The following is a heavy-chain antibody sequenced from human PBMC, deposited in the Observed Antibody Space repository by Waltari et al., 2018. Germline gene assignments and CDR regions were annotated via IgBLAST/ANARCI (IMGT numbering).Heavy chain of an antibody. CDR3: ARVEYTYGPYCFDS. J-gene: IGHJ4*02. V-gene: IGHV3-74*01. D-gene: IGHD5-18*01. CDR2: IRSDGNTT. CDR1: VFTFSSSW. Sequence: EVQLVESGGGLVQPGGSLRLSCEASVFTFSSSWMHWVRQTPGKGLVWVSCIRSDGNTTTYADSVKGRFTISRDNAKNTLYLQMNSLRAEDTALYYCARVEYTYGPYCFDSWGQGTPVTVSS.